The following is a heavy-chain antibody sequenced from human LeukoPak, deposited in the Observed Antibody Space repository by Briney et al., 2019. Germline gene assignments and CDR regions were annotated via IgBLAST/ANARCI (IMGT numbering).Heavy chain of an antibody. CDR1: GFTFSSYW. CDR3: ERRGSASRSGFNV. V-gene: IGHV3-7*01. D-gene: IGHD3-3*01. CDR2: INQPTSER. J-gene: IGHJ3*01. Sequence: PGGSLRLSCAASGFTFSSYWMSWVRQAPGKGLEWVASINQPTSERYYVDSVKGRFTISRDNAKNSLYLQMSSLRAEDTAVYYCERRGSASRSGFNVWGQGTMVTVSS.